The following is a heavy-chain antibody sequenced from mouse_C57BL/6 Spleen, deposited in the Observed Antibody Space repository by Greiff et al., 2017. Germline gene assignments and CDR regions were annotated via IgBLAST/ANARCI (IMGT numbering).Heavy chain of an antibody. CDR2: IYPGDGDT. Sequence: QVQLQQSGPELVKPGASVKISCKASGYAFSSSWMNWVKQRPGKGLEWIGRIYPGDGDTNYNGKFKGKATLTADKSSSTAYMQLSSLTSEDSAVYFCARDDSYYSNFYAMDYWGQGTSVTVSS. D-gene: IGHD2-5*01. J-gene: IGHJ4*01. CDR1: GYAFSSSW. CDR3: ARDDSYYSNFYAMDY. V-gene: IGHV1-82*01.